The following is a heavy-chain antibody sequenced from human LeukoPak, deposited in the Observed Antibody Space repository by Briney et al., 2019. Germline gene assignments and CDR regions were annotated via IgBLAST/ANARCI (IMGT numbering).Heavy chain of an antibody. CDR1: GASLSSSTYY. J-gene: IGHJ4*02. Sequence: SETLSLTCTVSGASLSSSTYYWGWIRQPPGKGLEWIGSIYYSGSTYYNPSLKSRVTMSVDTSKNQFTLKLSSVTAADTAVYYCARHAGGISATGTRPFDYWGQGTLVTVSS. D-gene: IGHD6-13*01. CDR3: ARHAGGISATGTRPFDY. CDR2: IYYSGST. V-gene: IGHV4-39*01.